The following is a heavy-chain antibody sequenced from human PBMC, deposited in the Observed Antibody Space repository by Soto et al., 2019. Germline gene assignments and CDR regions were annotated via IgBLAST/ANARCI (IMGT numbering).Heavy chain of an antibody. Sequence: SETLSLTCTVSGGSISSYYWSWIRQPPGKGLEWIGYIYYSGSTNYNPSLKSRVTISVDTSKNQFSLKLSSVTAADTAVYYCARGSGGSSWDAFDIWGQGTMVTVSS. CDR1: GGSISSYY. J-gene: IGHJ3*02. V-gene: IGHV4-59*01. CDR2: IYYSGST. CDR3: ARGSGGSSWDAFDI. D-gene: IGHD2-15*01.